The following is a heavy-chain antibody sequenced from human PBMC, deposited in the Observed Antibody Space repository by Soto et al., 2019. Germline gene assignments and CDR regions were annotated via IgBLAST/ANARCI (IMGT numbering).Heavy chain of an antibody. V-gene: IGHV4-59*01. D-gene: IGHD5-18*01. CDR2: ISYSGST. CDR1: VGSISSSF. CDR3: ARGHRAMEYYYYYGMDV. Sequence: SETLSLTCSVSVGSISSSFWSWIRQPPGKELEWIGYISYSGSTTYNPSLKSRITLSVDTSKNQFSLRVASVTAADTAVYYCARGHRAMEYYYYYGMDVWGQGTTVTV. J-gene: IGHJ6*02.